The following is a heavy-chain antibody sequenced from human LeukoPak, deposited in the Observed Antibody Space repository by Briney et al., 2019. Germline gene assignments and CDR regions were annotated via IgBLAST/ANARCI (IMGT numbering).Heavy chain of an antibody. V-gene: IGHV3-48*01. J-gene: IGHJ4*02. CDR3: AKDRGAYDFWSGYYKGGPFDY. Sequence: GGSLRLSCAASGFTFSSYSMNWVRQAPGKGLEWVSYISSSSSTIYYADSVKGRFTISRDNSKNTLYLQMNSLRAEDTAVYYCAKDRGAYDFWSGYYKGGPFDYWGQGTLVTVSS. CDR2: ISSSSSTI. D-gene: IGHD3-3*01. CDR1: GFTFSSYS.